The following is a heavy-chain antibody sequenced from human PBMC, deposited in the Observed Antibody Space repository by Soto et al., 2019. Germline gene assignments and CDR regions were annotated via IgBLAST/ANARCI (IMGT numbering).Heavy chain of an antibody. Sequence: SETLSLTCAVYGGSFSGYYWSWIRQPPGKGLEWIGEINHSGSTNYNPPLKSRVTISVDTSKNRFSLKLSSVTAADTAVYYCAMLVTMVRGVGFDPWGQGTLVTVSS. J-gene: IGHJ5*02. CDR2: INHSGST. CDR1: GGSFSGYY. CDR3: AMLVTMVRGVGFDP. V-gene: IGHV4-34*01. D-gene: IGHD3-10*01.